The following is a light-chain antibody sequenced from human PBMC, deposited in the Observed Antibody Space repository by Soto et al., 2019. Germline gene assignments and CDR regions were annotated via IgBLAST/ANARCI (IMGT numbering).Light chain of an antibody. J-gene: IGLJ7*01. CDR2: EVS. CDR1: SSDVGSYNL. V-gene: IGLV2-23*02. CDR3: CSYAGTSTHTV. Sequence: QSALTQPASVSGSPGQSITISCTGTSSDVGSYNLVSWYQQHPGKAPKLMISEVSKRPSGISDRFSGSKSGSTASLTISGLQAEDDADYYCCSYAGTSTHTVFGGGTPLTVL.